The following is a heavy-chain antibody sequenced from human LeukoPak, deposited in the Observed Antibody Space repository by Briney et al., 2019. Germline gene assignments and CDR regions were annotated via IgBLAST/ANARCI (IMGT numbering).Heavy chain of an antibody. Sequence: SPSETLSLTCTVSGGSISSYYWSWLRQPPGKGLEWIGYIYYRGSTHYNPSLKSRVTISVDTSKNQFSLKLSSVTAAGTAVYYCARVLDIAAAGIPTHFDYWGQGTLVTVSS. D-gene: IGHD6-13*01. J-gene: IGHJ4*02. CDR3: ARVLDIAAAGIPTHFDY. CDR1: GGSISSYY. V-gene: IGHV4-59*01. CDR2: IYYRGST.